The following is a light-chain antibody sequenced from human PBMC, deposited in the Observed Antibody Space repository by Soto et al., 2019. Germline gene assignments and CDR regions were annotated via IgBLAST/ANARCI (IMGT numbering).Light chain of an antibody. Sequence: QSVLTQPPSVSAAAGQKVTISCSGSSSNIGNNYVSWYQQVPGTAPKLLIYDNNKRPSGNPDRFSSSKSGTSATLGISGLQTEDEADYYCGTWDSSLSVHVFGTGTKVTVL. J-gene: IGLJ1*01. CDR3: GTWDSSLSVHV. CDR1: SSNIGNNY. CDR2: DNN. V-gene: IGLV1-51*01.